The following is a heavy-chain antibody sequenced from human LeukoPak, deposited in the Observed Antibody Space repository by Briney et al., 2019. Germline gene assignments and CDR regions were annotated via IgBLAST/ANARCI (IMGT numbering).Heavy chain of an antibody. CDR3: ARDRGYSGSYWGFDY. Sequence: GGSLRLSCAASGFNFSTYGMHWVRQAPGKGLEWVSFIRYDGINKFDGDSVRGRFTISRDNSKNTLYLQMNSLRGADTAVYYCARDRGYSGSYWGFDYWGQGTLVTVSS. D-gene: IGHD1-26*01. CDR1: GFNFSTYG. V-gene: IGHV3-30*02. J-gene: IGHJ4*02. CDR2: IRYDGINK.